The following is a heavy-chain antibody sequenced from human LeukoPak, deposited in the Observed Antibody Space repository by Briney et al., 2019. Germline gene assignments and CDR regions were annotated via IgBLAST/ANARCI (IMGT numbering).Heavy chain of an antibody. V-gene: IGHV4-39*01. D-gene: IGHD6-19*01. CDR1: GGSISSSSYY. J-gene: IGHJ6*02. CDR3: ARLEGSGWPYYGMDV. CDR2: IYYSGST. Sequence: SETLSLTCTVSGGSISSSSYYWDWIRQPPGKGLEWIGSIYYSGSTYYNPSLKSRVTISVDTSKNQFSLKLSSVTAADTAVYYCARLEGSGWPYYGMDVWGQGTTVTVSS.